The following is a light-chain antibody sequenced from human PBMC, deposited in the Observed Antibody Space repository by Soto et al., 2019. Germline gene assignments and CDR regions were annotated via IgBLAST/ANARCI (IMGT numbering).Light chain of an antibody. V-gene: IGKV1-27*01. Sequence: DIQMTQSPTSLSASVGDRVNITCRASQDIRNFVAWYQQKPGKAPKLLIYAESTLQSGVPSRFSGSGSGTDFTLTINSLQPEAVATYSCQKYSSVPVFGPGTKVEIK. CDR1: QDIRNF. J-gene: IGKJ3*01. CDR3: QKYSSVPV. CDR2: AES.